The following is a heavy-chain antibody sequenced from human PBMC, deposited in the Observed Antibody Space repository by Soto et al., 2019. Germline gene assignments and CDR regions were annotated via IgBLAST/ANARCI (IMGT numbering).Heavy chain of an antibody. CDR1: GFLFSSHG. D-gene: IGHD6-13*01. CDR3: RKSAAGPNDQVDI. V-gene: IGHV3-30*18. CDR2: VSYDGRKK. J-gene: IGHJ3*02. Sequence: QVQLVESGGGVVQPGRSLRLSCAASGFLFSSHGIHWVRQDPGKGLEWVAVVSYDGRKKYYADSVKGRFYISRDNSKKTLYLQMNSPRPQYTAVYYCRKSAAGPNDQVDIWGHGTVVPVS.